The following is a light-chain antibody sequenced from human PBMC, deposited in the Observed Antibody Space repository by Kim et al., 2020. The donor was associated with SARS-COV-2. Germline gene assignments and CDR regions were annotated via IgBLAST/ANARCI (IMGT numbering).Light chain of an antibody. CDR3: DSRATTGMQVL. CDR1: SLRIYY. CDR2: GNT. J-gene: IGLJ2*01. V-gene: IGLV3-19*01. Sequence: SSELTQDPAVSVALGQTVSITCQGDSLRIYYASWYQQKPGQAPLLVIYGNTNRPSGIPDRFSGSSSGTTASLTITGTQAEDEADYYCDSRATTGMQVLFG.